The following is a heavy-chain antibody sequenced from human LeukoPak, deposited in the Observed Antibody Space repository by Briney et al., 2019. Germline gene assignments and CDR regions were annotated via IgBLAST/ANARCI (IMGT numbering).Heavy chain of an antibody. D-gene: IGHD6-6*01. CDR3: ARERGSSSSEYYYYYMDV. V-gene: IGHV1-46*01. J-gene: IGHJ6*03. CDR2: INPSGGST. Sequence: ASVKVSCEASGYTFTSYGISWVRQAPGQGLEWMGIINPSGGSTSYAQKFQGRVTMTRDMSTSTVYMELSSLRSEDTAVYYCARERGSSSSEYYYYYMDVWGKGTTVTVSS. CDR1: GYTFTSYG.